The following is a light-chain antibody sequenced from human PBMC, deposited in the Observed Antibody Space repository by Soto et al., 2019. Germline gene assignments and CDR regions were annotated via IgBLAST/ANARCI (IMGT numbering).Light chain of an antibody. Sequence: DIQMTQSPSSLSASVGDRVTITCRASQSISKYLNWYQHKPGKAPKLLIYAASSLQSGVPSRFSGGGSATDFTLTISSLQPEDFATYYCQQSFSTTWTFGHGTKVDIK. CDR1: QSISKY. CDR3: QQSFSTTWT. V-gene: IGKV1-39*01. J-gene: IGKJ1*01. CDR2: AAS.